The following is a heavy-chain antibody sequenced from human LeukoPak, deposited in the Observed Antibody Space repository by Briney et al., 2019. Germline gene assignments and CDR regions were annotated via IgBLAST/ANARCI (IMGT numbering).Heavy chain of an antibody. Sequence: PGGSLRLFCAASGFVVTANYLAWARQAPGKGLEWVSTISNGGDPFYGDSVKGRSTISRDESTNTFSLQLDSLRVEDMGVYYCALLSGGTFDYWGQGTQVTVAS. V-gene: IGHV3-53*01. CDR3: ALLSGGTFDY. J-gene: IGHJ4*02. CDR2: ISNGGDP. D-gene: IGHD2/OR15-2a*01. CDR1: GFVVTANY.